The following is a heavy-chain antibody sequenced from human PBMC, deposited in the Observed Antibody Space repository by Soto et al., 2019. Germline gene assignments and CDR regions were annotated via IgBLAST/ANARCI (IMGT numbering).Heavy chain of an antibody. D-gene: IGHD3-9*01. J-gene: IGHJ3*02. CDR1: GGSISSYY. V-gene: IGHV4-59*08. CDR3: AGWLYYDILTGYYPRRAFDI. Sequence: QVQLQESGPGLVKPSETLSLTCTVSGGSISSYYWSWIRQPPGKGLEWIGYIYYSGSTNYNPSLKSRVTLSVDTSKNQFSLKLSSVTAADTAVYYCAGWLYYDILTGYYPRRAFDIWGQGTMVTVSS. CDR2: IYYSGST.